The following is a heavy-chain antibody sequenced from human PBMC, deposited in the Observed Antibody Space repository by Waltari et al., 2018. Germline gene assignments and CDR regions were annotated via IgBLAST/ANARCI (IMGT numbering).Heavy chain of an antibody. CDR3: ARKFSTSWFVDY. CDR2: SGDDGSNQ. J-gene: IGHJ4*02. D-gene: IGHD6-13*01. CDR1: GFTFSDYG. Sequence: QVQLVESGGGMVQPGRSLRLSCAASGFTFSDYGMHWVRQAPGKGRGGVAVSGDDGSNQHYGDSGQGRFTISRDDSKNTLYLQMNSLRVEDTAVYYCARKFSTSWFVDYWGQGTLVTVSS. V-gene: IGHV3-33*01.